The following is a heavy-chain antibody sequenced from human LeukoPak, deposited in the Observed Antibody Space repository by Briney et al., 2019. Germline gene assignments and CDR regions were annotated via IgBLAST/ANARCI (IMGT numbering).Heavy chain of an antibody. D-gene: IGHD3-22*01. J-gene: IGHJ5*02. V-gene: IGHV1-24*01. CDR1: GYTLTELS. Sequence: ASVKVSCKVSGYTLTELSMHWVRQAPGKGLEWMGGFDPEDGETIYAQKFQGRVTMTEDTSTDTAYMELSSLRSEDTAVYYCATSFYDSSGYESWFDPWGQGTLVTVSS. CDR2: FDPEDGET. CDR3: ATSFYDSSGYESWFDP.